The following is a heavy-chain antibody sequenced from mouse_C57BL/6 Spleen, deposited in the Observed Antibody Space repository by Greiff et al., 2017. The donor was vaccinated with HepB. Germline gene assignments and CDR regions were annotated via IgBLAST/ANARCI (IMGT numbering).Heavy chain of an antibody. V-gene: IGHV14-4*01. CDR3: TRQLRLRLFDY. CDR1: GFNIKDDY. D-gene: IGHD3-2*02. CDR2: IDPENGDT. Sequence: VQLQQSGAELVRPGASVKLSCTASGFNIKDDYMHWVKQRPEQSLEWIGWIDPENGDTEYASKFQGKATITADTSSNTAYLQLSSLTSEDTAVYYCTRQLRLRLFDYWGQGTTLTVSS. J-gene: IGHJ2*01.